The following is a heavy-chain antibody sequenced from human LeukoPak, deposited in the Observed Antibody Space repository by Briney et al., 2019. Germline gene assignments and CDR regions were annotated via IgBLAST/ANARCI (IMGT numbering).Heavy chain of an antibody. CDR1: GVSISSSNSY. Sequence: SETLSLTCTVSGVSISSSNSYWGWIRQPPGKGLEWIGSIYYSGNTYYNASLKSQVSISIDTSKNQFSLRLTSVTAADTAVYYCARCLPGQAEITMLQNWFDPWGQGTLVTVSS. V-gene: IGHV4-39*01. J-gene: IGHJ5*02. CDR2: IYYSGNT. D-gene: IGHD3-10*01. CDR3: ARCLPGQAEITMLQNWFDP.